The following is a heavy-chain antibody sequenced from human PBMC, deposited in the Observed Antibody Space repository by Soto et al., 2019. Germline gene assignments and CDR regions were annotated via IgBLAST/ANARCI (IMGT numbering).Heavy chain of an antibody. V-gene: IGHV4-39*02. J-gene: IGHJ4*02. CDR2: IYYTGST. D-gene: IGHD6-13*01. CDR1: SGNIRIITYY. CDR3: VRTTGNRGSWYYFDY. Sequence: PSETQSLPCCVSSGNIRIITYYWGWNRQAPGKGLEWIGSIYYTGSTFYNPSLKSRVTMSVDTSQNHFSLKLTSVTAADPALYYFVRTTGNRGSWYYFDYWAQGTLVTVSS.